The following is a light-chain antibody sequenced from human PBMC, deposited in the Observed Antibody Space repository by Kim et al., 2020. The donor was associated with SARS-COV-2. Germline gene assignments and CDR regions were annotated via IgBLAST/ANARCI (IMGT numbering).Light chain of an antibody. CDR1: QSISNY. CDR2: AAA. Sequence: SVGDRVTIACRASQSISNYLNWYQQKPGKAPNLLIYAAASLQGGVPSRFSGSGSGTDFTLTISSLQPEDFATDYCQQSHTAPSLTFGGGTKVDIK. V-gene: IGKV1-39*01. CDR3: QQSHTAPSLT. J-gene: IGKJ4*01.